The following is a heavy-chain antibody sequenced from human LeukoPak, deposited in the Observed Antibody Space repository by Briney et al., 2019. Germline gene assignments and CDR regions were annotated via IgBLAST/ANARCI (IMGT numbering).Heavy chain of an antibody. J-gene: IGHJ4*02. Sequence: SETLSLTCTVSGGSISSSSYYWTWIRQSPGQGLEWIGEIDSNGITNYNPSLESRVTMSVDTTRKRFSLRLTSESAADTGVYYCARGGGGAKAFYFDYWGQGSLVTVSS. CDR2: IDSNGIT. D-gene: IGHD1-26*01. V-gene: IGHV4-39*01. CDR3: ARGGGGAKAFYFDY. CDR1: GGSISSSSYY.